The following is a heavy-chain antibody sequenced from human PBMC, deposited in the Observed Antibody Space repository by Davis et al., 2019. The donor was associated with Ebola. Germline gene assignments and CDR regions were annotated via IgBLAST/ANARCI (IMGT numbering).Heavy chain of an antibody. V-gene: IGHV1-18*01. Sequence: AASVKVSCKASGYTFTSYGISWVRQAPGQGLEWMGWISAYNGNTNYAQKLQGRVTMTTDTSTSTAYMELSSLRSEDTAVYYCARGQRIFGVVMKYFQHWGQGTLVTVSS. CDR2: ISAYNGNT. D-gene: IGHD3-3*01. J-gene: IGHJ1*01. CDR3: ARGQRIFGVVMKYFQH. CDR1: GYTFTSYG.